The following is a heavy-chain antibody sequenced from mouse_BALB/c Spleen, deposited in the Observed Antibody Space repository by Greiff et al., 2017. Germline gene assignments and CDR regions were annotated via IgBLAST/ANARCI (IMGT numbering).Heavy chain of an antibody. CDR3: TRAGDGNYDFAMDY. CDR2: ISSGGSYT. CDR1: GFTFSSYT. J-gene: IGHJ4*01. V-gene: IGHV5-6-4*01. D-gene: IGHD2-1*01. Sequence: EVQLVESGGGLVKPGGSLKLSCAASGFTFSSYTMSWVRQTPEKRLEWVATISSGGSYTYYPDSVKGRFTISRDNAKNTLYLQMSSLKSEDTAMYYCTRAGDGNYDFAMDYWGQGTSVTVSS.